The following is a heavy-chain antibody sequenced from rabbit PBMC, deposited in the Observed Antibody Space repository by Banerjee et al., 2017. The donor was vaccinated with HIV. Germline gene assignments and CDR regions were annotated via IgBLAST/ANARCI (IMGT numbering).Heavy chain of an antibody. CDR2: IYTGSSGST. V-gene: IGHV1S40*01. CDR1: GFSFSSSYY. D-gene: IGHD8-1*01. CDR3: ARDTGSSYYFPYYFNL. J-gene: IGHJ4*01. Sequence: QSLEESGGDLVKPGASLTLTCTASGFSFSSSYYMCWVRQAPGKGLEWIACIYTGSSGSTYYASWAKGRFTISKTSSTTVTLQMTSLTAADTATYFCARDTGSSYYFPYYFNLWGPGTLVTVS.